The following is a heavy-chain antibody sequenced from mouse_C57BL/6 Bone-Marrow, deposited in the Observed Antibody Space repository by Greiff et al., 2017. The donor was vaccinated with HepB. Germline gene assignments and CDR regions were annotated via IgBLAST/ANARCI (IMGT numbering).Heavy chain of an antibody. CDR2: IYPRSGNT. D-gene: IGHD1-1*01. Sequence: VQLQESGAELARPGASVKLSCKASGYTFTSYGISWVKQRTGQGLEWIGEIYPRSGNTYYNEKFKGKATLTADKSSSTAYMERRSLTSEDSAVYFCARYYYGTWFAYWGQGTLVTVSA. J-gene: IGHJ3*01. CDR1: GYTFTSYG. CDR3: ARYYYGTWFAY. V-gene: IGHV1-81*01.